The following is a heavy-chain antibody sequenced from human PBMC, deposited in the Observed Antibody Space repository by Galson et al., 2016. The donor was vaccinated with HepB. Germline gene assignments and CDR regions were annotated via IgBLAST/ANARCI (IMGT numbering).Heavy chain of an antibody. V-gene: IGHV7-4-1*02. CDR2: INTNIGHP. J-gene: IGHJ4*02. Sequence: SVKVSCKASGYSFTNYATNWVRQAPGQGLEWMGWINTNIGHPTYAQGFTGRFVFSLDTSVSTAYLQISNLKAEDTGVYYCTRGKSERFFDWLSDYWGQGTLVTVSS. CDR3: TRGKSERFFDWLSDY. CDR1: GYSFTNYA. D-gene: IGHD3-9*01.